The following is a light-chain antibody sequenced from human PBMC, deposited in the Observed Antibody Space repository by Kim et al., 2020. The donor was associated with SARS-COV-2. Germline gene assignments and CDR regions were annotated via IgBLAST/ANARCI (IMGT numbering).Light chain of an antibody. CDR1: QDISNY. Sequence: DIQMTQSPSSLSASVGDRVTITCRASQDISNYLAWYQVKPGRGPRLMIYGAFALQPGVPSRFSGSGSGSDFTLTISSLQPADVATKYSQQYNKDHRKFGQKTKVDIK. CDR3: QQYNKDHRK. V-gene: IGKV1-27*01. CDR2: GAF. J-gene: IGKJ1*01.